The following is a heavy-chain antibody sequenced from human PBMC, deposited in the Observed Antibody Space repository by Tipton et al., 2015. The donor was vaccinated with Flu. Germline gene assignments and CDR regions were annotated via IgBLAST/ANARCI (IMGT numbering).Heavy chain of an antibody. CDR3: ARDVAC. Sequence: SLRLSCAASGFTFSTYEMNWVRQAPGKGLEWVSYISGSGTTVNCAGSVKGRFTISRDNAKNSLYLQMNSLRGEDTAVYYCARDVACWGQGTLVTVSS. CDR1: GFTFSTYE. J-gene: IGHJ4*02. CDR2: ISGSGTTV. V-gene: IGHV3-48*03. D-gene: IGHD5-12*01.